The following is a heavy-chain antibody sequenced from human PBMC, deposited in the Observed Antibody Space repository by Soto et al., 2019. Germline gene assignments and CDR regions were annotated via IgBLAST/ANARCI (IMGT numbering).Heavy chain of an antibody. CDR3: IRHEAPTRN. CDR1: GYSFTNYW. V-gene: IGHV5-51*01. J-gene: IGHJ4*02. Sequence: PGEALKISCRGSGYSFTNYWIGWVRQMPGKGLEWMAIIYPGDSETIYSPSSQGHVTISADKSISTAYLQWSSLKASDTAIYYCIRHEAPTRNWGQGALVNVSS. CDR2: IYPGDSET.